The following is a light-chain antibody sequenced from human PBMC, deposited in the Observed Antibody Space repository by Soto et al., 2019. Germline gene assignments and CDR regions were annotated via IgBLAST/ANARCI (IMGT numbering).Light chain of an antibody. CDR1: SSNIGAEYD. V-gene: IGLV1-40*01. CDR3: QSYDSSLTPFV. J-gene: IGLJ1*01. Sequence: QSVLTQPPSVSGAPGQRVAISCTGSSSNIGAEYDVHWYQQLPGTAPKRLIYGDNNRPSGVPDRFSGSKSGTSASLAITGLQPEDDADYYCQSYDSSLTPFVFGTGTKVTVL. CDR2: GDN.